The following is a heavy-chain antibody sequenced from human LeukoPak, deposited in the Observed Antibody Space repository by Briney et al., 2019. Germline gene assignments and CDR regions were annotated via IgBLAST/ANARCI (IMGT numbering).Heavy chain of an antibody. CDR3: AREGHYDILTGYSPVEYYFHYMDV. V-gene: IGHV3-30*04. J-gene: IGHJ6*03. Sequence: QPGRSLRLSCEASGFTFSHYGIHWVRQTPGKGLEWVAAISSDGVEKHYADSVKGRFTISRDNSKSTLYLQMNSLRAEDTALYYCAREGHYDILTGYSPVEYYFHYMDVWGKGTTVTVSS. CDR2: ISSDGVEK. D-gene: IGHD3-9*01. CDR1: GFTFSHYG.